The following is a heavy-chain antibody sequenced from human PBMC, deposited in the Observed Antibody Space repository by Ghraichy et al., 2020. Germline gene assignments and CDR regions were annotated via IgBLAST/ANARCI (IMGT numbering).Heavy chain of an antibody. CDR1: GFTFSSYW. CDR2: INSDGSST. CDR3: ARATYGDSRNWGYYFDY. J-gene: IGHJ4*02. Sequence: GGSLRLSCAASGFTFSSYWMHWVRQAPGKGLVWVSRINSDGSSTSYADSVKGRFTISRDNAKNTLYLQMNSLRAEDTAVYYCARATYGDSRNWGYYFDYWGQGTLVTVSS. V-gene: IGHV3-74*01. D-gene: IGHD4-17*01.